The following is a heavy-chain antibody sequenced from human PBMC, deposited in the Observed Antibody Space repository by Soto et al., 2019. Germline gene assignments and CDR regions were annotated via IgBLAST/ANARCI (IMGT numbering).Heavy chain of an antibody. CDR3: ARRQRYNWNDGGWFDP. CDR2: IYWNDDK. J-gene: IGHJ5*02. D-gene: IGHD1-1*01. Sequence: QITLEESGPTLVKPTQTLTLTCTFSGFSLGTSGVGVGWIRQPPGKALEWLAFIYWNDDKRYSPSLKNRLTIRKDTPTNQVVLTMTNMDPVDTATYYCARRQRYNWNDGGWFDPWGQGTLVTVSS. CDR1: GFSLGTSGVG. V-gene: IGHV2-5*01.